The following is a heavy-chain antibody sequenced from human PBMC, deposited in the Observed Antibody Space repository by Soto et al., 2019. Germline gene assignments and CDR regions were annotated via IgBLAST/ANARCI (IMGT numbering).Heavy chain of an antibody. V-gene: IGHV3-74*01. D-gene: IGHD2-15*01. CDR3: ARVLTGRWNWFGP. J-gene: IGHJ5*02. CDR1: GFTFCSYW. Sequence: EVQLVESGGGLVQPGESLRLSCAASGFTFCSYWMHWVRQAPGKGLVWVSRINSDGSRTNYADSVMGRFTVSRDNAKNTQYLQMNSLRADDTAVYYCARVLTGRWNWFGPWGQGTLVIVSS. CDR2: INSDGSRT.